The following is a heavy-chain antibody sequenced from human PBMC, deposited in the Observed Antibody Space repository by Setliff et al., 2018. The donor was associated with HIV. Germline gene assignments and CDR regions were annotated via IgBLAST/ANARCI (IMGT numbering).Heavy chain of an antibody. Sequence: SETLSLTCTVSGGSISSYYWSWIRQPPGKGLEWIGYIYTSGSINYNPSLKSRVTISVDTSKNQFSLKLTSVTAADTAVYYCARRHNDYSLYYFDSWGQGTLVTVSS. CDR3: ARRHNDYSLYYFDS. V-gene: IGHV4-4*09. CDR1: GGSISSYY. CDR2: IYTSGSI. J-gene: IGHJ4*02. D-gene: IGHD5-12*01.